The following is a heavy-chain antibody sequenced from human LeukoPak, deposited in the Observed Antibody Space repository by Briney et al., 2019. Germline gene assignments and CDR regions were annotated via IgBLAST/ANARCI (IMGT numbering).Heavy chain of an antibody. D-gene: IGHD2-2*01. CDR3: ARDPAADST. V-gene: IGHV3-30-3*01. CDR2: ISYDGSNK. Sequence: ERSLRLSCAASGFTFSSYAMHWVRQAPGKGLEWVAVISYDGSNKYYADSVKGRFTISRDNSKNTLYLQMNSLRAEDTAVYYCARDPAADSTWGQGTLVTVSS. CDR1: GFTFSSYA. J-gene: IGHJ4*02.